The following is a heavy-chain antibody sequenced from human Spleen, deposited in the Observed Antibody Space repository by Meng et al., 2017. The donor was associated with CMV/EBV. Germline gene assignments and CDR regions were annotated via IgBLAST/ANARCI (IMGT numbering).Heavy chain of an antibody. V-gene: IGHV4-31*02. J-gene: IGHJ6*02. CDR2: IYYSGST. CDR1: SVSFGGYY. CDR3: AAWEVPSGIYYYGMGV. D-gene: IGHD2-2*01. Sequence: SVSFGGYYYWTWIRQHPGKGLEWIGYIYYSGSTSYNPSLKSRVTISVDTSNNHFSLKLSSVTAADAAVYYCAAWEVPSGIYYYGMGVWGQGTTVTVSS.